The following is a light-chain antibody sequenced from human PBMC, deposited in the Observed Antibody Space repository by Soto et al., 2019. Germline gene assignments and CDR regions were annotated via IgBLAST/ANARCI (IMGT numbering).Light chain of an antibody. J-gene: IGKJ1*01. CDR1: QSISSY. Sequence: DIQMTQSPSSLSASVGDRVTITCRASQSISSYFNWYQQKPGKAPKLLIYAASSLQSGVPSRFSGSGSGTDFTLTISSLQPEDFATYYCQQSYSTPGTFGQGNKVEIK. CDR2: AAS. V-gene: IGKV1-39*01. CDR3: QQSYSTPGT.